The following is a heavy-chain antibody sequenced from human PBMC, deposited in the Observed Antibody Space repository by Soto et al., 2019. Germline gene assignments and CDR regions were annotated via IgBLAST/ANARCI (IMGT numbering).Heavy chain of an antibody. CDR1: GHSFMKYG. V-gene: IGHV1-18*01. D-gene: IGHD2-2*01. Sequence: ASVKVSCKGFGHSFMKYGINWVRQAPGQGLEWVGWISPYSGYTHSAQKFHGRLTLTTDTAASTAYMELRILRSADTALYYCAREASVLIPAAQPSRFDSWGQGTPVTVSS. J-gene: IGHJ4*02. CDR3: AREASVLIPAAQPSRFDS. CDR2: ISPYSGYT.